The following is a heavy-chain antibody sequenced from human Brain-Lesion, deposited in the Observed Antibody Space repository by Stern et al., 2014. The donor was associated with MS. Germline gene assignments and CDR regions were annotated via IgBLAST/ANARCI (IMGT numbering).Heavy chain of an antibody. CDR1: GGSVSSTSYA. CDR3: AGEEDIRYCSGGSCTGNWFDP. Sequence: QMQLVQSGPGLVKPSETLSLTCTVAGGSVSSTSYAWAWIRQPPGKGLEWIGTIYYSGNTYYSPSLKSRLTISLTPSKNQFPRQWGFVTAADTAVYYCAGEEDIRYCSGGSCTGNWFDPWGQGTLVTVSS. J-gene: IGHJ5*02. V-gene: IGHV4-39*01. D-gene: IGHD2-15*01. CDR2: IYYSGNT.